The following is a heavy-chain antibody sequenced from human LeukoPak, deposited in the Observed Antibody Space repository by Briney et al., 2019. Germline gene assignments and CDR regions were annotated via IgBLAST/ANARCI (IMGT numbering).Heavy chain of an antibody. CDR3: ANSPPDYYDSSGYFDY. CDR1: GGSISSYY. V-gene: IGHV4-59*08. Sequence: SETLSLTCTVSGGSISSYYWSWIRQPPGKGLEWIGYIYYSGSTNYNPSLKSRVTISVDTSKSQFSLKLSSVTAADTAVYYCANSPPDYYDSSGYFDYWGQGTLVTVSS. D-gene: IGHD3-22*01. CDR2: IYYSGST. J-gene: IGHJ4*02.